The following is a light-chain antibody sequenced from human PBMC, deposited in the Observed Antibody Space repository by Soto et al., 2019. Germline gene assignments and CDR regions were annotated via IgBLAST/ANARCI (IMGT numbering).Light chain of an antibody. V-gene: IGKV3-11*01. CDR2: DAS. J-gene: IGKJ5*01. Sequence: EIVLTQSPGTLSLSPGERATLSCRASQSVSSYLAWYQQKPGQAPRLLIYDASNRANGVPARFGGSGSGTDFTLTIKSLEPEDFAVYYCQQRNVWPPITFGQGTRLEIK. CDR3: QQRNVWPPIT. CDR1: QSVSSY.